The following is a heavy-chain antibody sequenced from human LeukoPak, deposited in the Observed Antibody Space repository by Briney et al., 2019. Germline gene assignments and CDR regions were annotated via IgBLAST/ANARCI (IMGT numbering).Heavy chain of an antibody. CDR1: GYTLTELS. Sequence: ASVKVSCKVSGYTLTELSMHWVRQAPGKGLEWMGGFDPEDGETIYAQKFQGRVTMTEDTSTDTAYMELSSLRSEDTAVYYCARRVEMATEEGPFDYWGQGTLVTVSS. J-gene: IGHJ4*02. D-gene: IGHD5-24*01. CDR3: ARRVEMATEEGPFDY. CDR2: FDPEDGET. V-gene: IGHV1-24*01.